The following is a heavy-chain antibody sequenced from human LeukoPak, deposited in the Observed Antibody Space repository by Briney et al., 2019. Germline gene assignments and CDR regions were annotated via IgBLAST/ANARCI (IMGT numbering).Heavy chain of an antibody. CDR2: IYYSGRT. V-gene: IGHV4-59*08. J-gene: IGHJ4*02. CDR1: DGSISGSY. Sequence: SETLSLTCTVSDGSISGSYWNWIRQPPGKGLEWIGNIYYSGRTNYNPSLKSRVTISVDTSKNQVSLKLTSVTAADTAVYYCAKHSGTYMDYWGQGTLVTVSS. D-gene: IGHD1-26*01. CDR3: AKHSGTYMDY.